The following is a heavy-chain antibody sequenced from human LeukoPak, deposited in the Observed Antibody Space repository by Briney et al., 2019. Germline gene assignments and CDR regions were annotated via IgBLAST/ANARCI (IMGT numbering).Heavy chain of an antibody. J-gene: IGHJ4*02. CDR3: AARDYYDSRGPFDY. CDR1: GGTFSSYA. D-gene: IGHD3-22*01. Sequence: SVKVSCKASGGTFSSYAISWVRQAPGQGLEWMGRIIPILGIANYAQKFQERVTITRDMSTSTAYMELSSLRSEDTAVYYCAARDYYDSRGPFDYWGQGTLVTVSS. CDR2: IIPILGIA. V-gene: IGHV1-69*04.